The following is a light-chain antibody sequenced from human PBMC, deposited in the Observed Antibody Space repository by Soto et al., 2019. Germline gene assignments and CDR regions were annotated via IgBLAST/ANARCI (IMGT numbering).Light chain of an antibody. CDR1: HSVVGSYNL. Sequence: QSALTQPASMSGSPRQSITISCTGTHSVVGSYNLVSWFQQHPGKAPKLVIFEVTKRPSGVSDRFSGSESGNTASLTISGLQAEEEADYYCFSYAGNSVYVFGTGTKVTVL. V-gene: IGLV2-23*02. CDR2: EVT. J-gene: IGLJ1*01. CDR3: FSYAGNSVYV.